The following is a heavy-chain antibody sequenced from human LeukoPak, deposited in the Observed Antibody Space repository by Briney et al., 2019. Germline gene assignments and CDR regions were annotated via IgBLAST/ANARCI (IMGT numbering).Heavy chain of an antibody. J-gene: IGHJ4*02. D-gene: IGHD3-10*01. Sequence: GGSLRLSCAASGFTFSSYSMNWVRQAPGKGLEWVSFISSSSSYIYYADSVKGRFTISRDNAKNSLYLQMSSLRAEDTAVYYCARGEYASGSYHIDYWGQGTLVTVSS. V-gene: IGHV3-21*01. CDR1: GFTFSSYS. CDR3: ARGEYASGSYHIDY. CDR2: ISSSSSYI.